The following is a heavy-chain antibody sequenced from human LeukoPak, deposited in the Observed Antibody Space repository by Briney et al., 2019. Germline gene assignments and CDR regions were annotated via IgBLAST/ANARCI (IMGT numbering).Heavy chain of an antibody. D-gene: IGHD1-26*01. CDR2: ITSSNTYI. Sequence: GGSLRLSCAASGFTFISYTMGGVRQAPGKGLEYVSSITSSNTYIYYADSVKGRFTISRDNAKNSLYLLMDSLGAEDTAVYYCASYSGSFWGQGTLVTVSS. CDR1: GFTFISYT. J-gene: IGHJ4*02. CDR3: ASYSGSF. V-gene: IGHV3-21*01.